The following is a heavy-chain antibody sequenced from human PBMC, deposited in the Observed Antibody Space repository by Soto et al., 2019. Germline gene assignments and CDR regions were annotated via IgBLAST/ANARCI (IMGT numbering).Heavy chain of an antibody. CDR1: GGSISSYY. Sequence: QVQLQESGPGLVKPSETLSLTCTVSGGSISSYYWSWIRQPPGKGLEWIGYIYYSGSTNYNPSLKRRVTISVDTSKNQFSLKLSSVTAADTAVYYCARDEEVGCSGGSCSSRWGQGTLVTVSS. J-gene: IGHJ4*02. CDR3: ARDEEVGCSGGSCSSR. D-gene: IGHD2-15*01. V-gene: IGHV4-59*01. CDR2: IYYSGST.